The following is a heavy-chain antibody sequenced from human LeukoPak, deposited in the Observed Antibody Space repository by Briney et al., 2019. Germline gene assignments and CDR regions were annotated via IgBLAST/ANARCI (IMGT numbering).Heavy chain of an antibody. CDR1: GFTFSSYA. J-gene: IGHJ4*02. Sequence: GGSLRLSCAASGFTFSSYAMSWVRQAPGKGLEWVSAISGSDGSTYYADSVRGRFTISRDDSKNTLFLQMNSLRADDTAVYYCATRTVGAIYYWGQGTLVTVSS. CDR3: ATRTVGAIYY. D-gene: IGHD1-26*01. CDR2: ISGSDGST. V-gene: IGHV3-23*01.